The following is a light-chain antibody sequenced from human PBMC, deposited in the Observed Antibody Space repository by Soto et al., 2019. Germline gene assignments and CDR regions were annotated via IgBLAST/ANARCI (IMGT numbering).Light chain of an antibody. Sequence: DIQMTQSPSSVSASVGDRVTITCRASQGISSWLAWYHQKPGKDPKLLIYAASSLRSGVPSRFSGSGCRTDFALTISSLQPEDFATYYCQQANSFPLTFGGGTKVEIK. CDR3: QQANSFPLT. CDR1: QGISSW. J-gene: IGKJ4*01. CDR2: AAS. V-gene: IGKV1-12*01.